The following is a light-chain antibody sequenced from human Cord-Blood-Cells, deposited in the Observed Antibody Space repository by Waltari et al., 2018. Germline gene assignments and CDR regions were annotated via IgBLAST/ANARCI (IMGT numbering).Light chain of an antibody. J-gene: IGLJ2*01. CDR3: QAWDSSTVV. V-gene: IGLV3-1*01. CDR2: QDS. Sequence: SYELSQPTPVSVSPGQTSSVTSSGCKLRHKYACWYQQEPGLSPVLVIYQDSKRPSGIPERFSGANSGNTATLTISGTQAMDEADYYCQAWDSSTVVFGGGTKLTVL. CDR1: KLRHKY.